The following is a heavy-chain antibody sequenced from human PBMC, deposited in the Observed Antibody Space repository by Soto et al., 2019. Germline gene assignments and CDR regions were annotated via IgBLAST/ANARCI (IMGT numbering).Heavy chain of an antibody. V-gene: IGHV4-59*01. CDR3: ATGRVYFGSEY. CDR1: GGSITSYY. D-gene: IGHD3-10*01. CDR2: IYYNENI. Sequence: QVQLQESGPGLVKPLETLSLTCTVPGGSITSYYWSWVRQTPGKGLEWIGYIYYNENINYNPSLRSRLTISLDTSKNQFSLRLSSVTAADTAVYYSATGRVYFGSEYWGQGTLVTVSS. J-gene: IGHJ4*02.